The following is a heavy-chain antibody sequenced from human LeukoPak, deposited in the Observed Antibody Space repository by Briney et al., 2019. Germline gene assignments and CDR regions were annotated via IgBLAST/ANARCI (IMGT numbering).Heavy chain of an antibody. V-gene: IGHV3-23*01. D-gene: IGHD4-23*01. J-gene: IGHJ4*02. Sequence: PGGSLRLSCAASGFTFSSYAMSWVRQAPGKGLEWVSAISGSGGSTYYADSVKGRFTVSRDNFKNTLYLQMNSLRAEDTAVYYCAKDPGPMTTVVTPTDYWGQGTLVTVSS. CDR1: GFTFSSYA. CDR3: AKDPGPMTTVVTPTDY. CDR2: ISGSGGST.